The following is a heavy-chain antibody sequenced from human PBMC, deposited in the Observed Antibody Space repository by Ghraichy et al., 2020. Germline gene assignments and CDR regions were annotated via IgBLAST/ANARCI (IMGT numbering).Heavy chain of an antibody. Sequence: SQTLSLTCTVSGGSISSSTYYWGWIRQPPGKGPEWIGSLYHSGDTYYNPSLKSRVTISVDTSNNQFSLKLSSVTAADTAVYFCARRVAVAAYYFDHWGQGTLVTVSS. CDR2: LYHSGDT. D-gene: IGHD6-19*01. CDR1: GGSISSSTYY. J-gene: IGHJ4*02. CDR3: ARRVAVAAYYFDH. V-gene: IGHV4-39*01.